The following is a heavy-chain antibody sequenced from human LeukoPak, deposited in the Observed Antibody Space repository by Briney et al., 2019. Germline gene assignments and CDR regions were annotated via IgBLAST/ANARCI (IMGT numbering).Heavy chain of an antibody. CDR2: INPNSGGT. CDR3: ARVFAIAVAVCDY. D-gene: IGHD6-19*01. V-gene: IGHV1-2*06. J-gene: IGHJ4*02. Sequence: ASVKVSFKASGYTFTGYYMHWVRQAPGQGLEWMGRINPNSGGTNYARKFQGRVTMTRDTSISTAYMELSRLRSDDTAVYYCARVFAIAVAVCDYWGQGTLVTVSS. CDR1: GYTFTGYY.